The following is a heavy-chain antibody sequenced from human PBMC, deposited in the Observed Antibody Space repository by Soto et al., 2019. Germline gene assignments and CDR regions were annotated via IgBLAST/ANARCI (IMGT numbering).Heavy chain of an antibody. J-gene: IGHJ6*02. Sequence: ASVKVSCKASGYTFTGYYMHWVRQAPGQGLEWMGWINPNSGGTNYAQKFQGWVTMTRDTSISTAYMGLSRLRSDDTAVYYCARGSCSSTSCYGYYYYGMDVWGQGTTVTVSS. CDR1: GYTFTGYY. CDR2: INPNSGGT. CDR3: ARGSCSSTSCYGYYYYGMDV. D-gene: IGHD2-2*01. V-gene: IGHV1-2*04.